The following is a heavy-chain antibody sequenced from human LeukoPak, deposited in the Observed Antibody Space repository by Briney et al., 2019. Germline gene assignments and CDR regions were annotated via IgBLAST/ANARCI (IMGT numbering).Heavy chain of an antibody. CDR3: ARGTTIFVDY. Sequence: SETLSLTCTVSGGSISSYYWSWIRQPPGKGLEWIGYIYYSGSTNYNPSLKSRVTISVDTSKNQFSLKLSSVTAADTAVYYCARGTTIFVDYWGQGTLVTVSS. J-gene: IGHJ4*02. CDR2: IYYSGST. D-gene: IGHD3-9*01. V-gene: IGHV4-59*12. CDR1: GGSISSYY.